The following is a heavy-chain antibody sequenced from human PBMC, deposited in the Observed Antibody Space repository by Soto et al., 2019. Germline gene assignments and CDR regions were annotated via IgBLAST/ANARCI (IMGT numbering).Heavy chain of an antibody. V-gene: IGHV1-2*02. D-gene: IGHD2-2*01. J-gene: IGHJ5*02. CDR1: GYTFTGYY. CDR2: INPNSGGT. Sequence: ASVKVSCKASGYTFTGYYMHWVRQAPGQGLEWMGWINPNSGGTNYAQKFQGRVTMTRDTSISTAYMELSRLRSDDTAVYYCARAETVVVPAAIWFDPWGQGTLVTVS. CDR3: ARAETVVVPAAIWFDP.